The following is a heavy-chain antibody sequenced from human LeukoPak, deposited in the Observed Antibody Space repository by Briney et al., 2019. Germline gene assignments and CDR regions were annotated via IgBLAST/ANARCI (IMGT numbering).Heavy chain of an antibody. CDR3: ARSGYSSGWLLFGFDY. J-gene: IGHJ4*02. CDR1: GGSISSSTYY. Sequence: PSETLSLTCTVSGGSISSSTYYWGWIRQPPGKGLEWIGSIHYGGSTYYNPSLKSRVTISVDTSKNQFSLKLSSVTAADTAVYYCARSGYSSGWLLFGFDYWGQGTLVTVSS. CDR2: IHYGGST. V-gene: IGHV4-39*07. D-gene: IGHD6-19*01.